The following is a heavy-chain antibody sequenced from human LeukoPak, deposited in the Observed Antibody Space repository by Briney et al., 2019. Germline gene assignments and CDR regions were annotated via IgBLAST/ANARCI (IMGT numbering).Heavy chain of an antibody. J-gene: IGHJ3*01. D-gene: IGHD1-26*01. V-gene: IGHV3-64*01. Sequence: PGGSLRLSCAASQFTFISYSMHWVRQAPGKGLEYVSGITSNGRNTYYANSVKGRFTISRDNSKNTVYLQMGSLRPEDMAVYHCARERYRPGDDAFDLWGQGTMVTVPS. CDR1: QFTFISYS. CDR3: ARERYRPGDDAFDL. CDR2: ITSNGRNT.